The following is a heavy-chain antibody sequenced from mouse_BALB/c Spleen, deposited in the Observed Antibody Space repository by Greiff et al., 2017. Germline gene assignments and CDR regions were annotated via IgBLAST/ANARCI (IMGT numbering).Heavy chain of an antibody. J-gene: IGHJ2*01. CDR1: GFTFSSYA. CDR3: ARGDYGYVFFDY. D-gene: IGHD1-2*01. V-gene: IGHV5-6-5*01. Sequence: EVMLVESGGGLVKPGGSLKLSCAASGFTFSSYAMSWVRQTPEKRLEWVASISSGGSTYYPDSVKGRFTISRDNARNILYLQMSSLRSEDTAMYYCARGDYGYVFFDYWGQGTTLTVSS. CDR2: ISSGGST.